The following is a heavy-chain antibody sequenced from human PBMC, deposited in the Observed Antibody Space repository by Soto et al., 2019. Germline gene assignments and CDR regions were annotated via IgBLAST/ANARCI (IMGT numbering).Heavy chain of an antibody. V-gene: IGHV3-21*06. CDR3: ARDAIKSPGINYYGMDV. CDR1: GLSSNDHP. J-gene: IGHJ6*02. CDR2: ISSSSSYI. Sequence: GGSLRLSCEASGLSSNDHPMHWVRQAPGRGLEWVSSISSSSSYIYYSDSVKGRFTISRDNAKSTLYLQMNSLRAEDTAVYYCARDAIKSPGINYYGMDVWGQGTTVTVSS.